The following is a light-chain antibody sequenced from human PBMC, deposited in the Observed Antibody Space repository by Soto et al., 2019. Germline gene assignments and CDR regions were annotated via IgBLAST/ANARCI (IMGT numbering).Light chain of an antibody. V-gene: IGLV2-23*02. CDR1: SSDVGSYNL. CDR2: EVS. Sequence: QSALTQPASVSGSPGQSITISCTGTSSDVGSYNLVSWYQQHPGKAPKLMIYEVSKRPSGVSNRFSGSKSGNTASLTISGLQAEDEADHYCCSYAGSSVFGGGTKLTVL. CDR3: CSYAGSSV. J-gene: IGLJ2*01.